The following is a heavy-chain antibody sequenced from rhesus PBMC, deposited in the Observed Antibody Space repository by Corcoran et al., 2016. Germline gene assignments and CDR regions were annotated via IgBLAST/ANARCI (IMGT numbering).Heavy chain of an antibody. Sequence: QVTLKESGPALVKPTQTLTLTCTFSGFSISTSGMGVGWIRQPPGKALEWLALFYWDDDKYYSTSLESRLTISKDTSKNQVVLKMTNMDPVDTATYYCARSSVVVASEYFEFWGQGALVTVSS. V-gene: IGHV2-174*01. D-gene: IGHD2-21*01. CDR2: FYWDDDK. J-gene: IGHJ1*01. CDR3: ARSSVVVASEYFEF. CDR1: GFSISTSGMG.